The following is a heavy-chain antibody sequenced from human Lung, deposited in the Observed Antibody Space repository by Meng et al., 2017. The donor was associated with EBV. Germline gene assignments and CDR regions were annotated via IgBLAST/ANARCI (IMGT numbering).Heavy chain of an antibody. Sequence: QPHLQEAGPGLVKPSETLSLTCTVSGGSISSTGYYWSWIRHHPGKGLEWIGYIYYSGDTDYNPSLKSRVTISVDTSRNQFSLKLTSVTAADTAVYYCAREYSSSSGLHGPCGQGTLVTVSS. CDR1: GGSISSTGYY. D-gene: IGHD6-6*01. CDR2: IYYSGDT. CDR3: AREYSSSSGLHGP. V-gene: IGHV4-30-4*08. J-gene: IGHJ5*02.